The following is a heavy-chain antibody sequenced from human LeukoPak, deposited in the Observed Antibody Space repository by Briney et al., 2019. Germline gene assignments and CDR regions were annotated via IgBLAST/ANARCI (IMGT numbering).Heavy chain of an antibody. CDR1: GFXFSSYA. CDR3: AKGFYHVGATTVYDY. CDR2: ISGSGGST. D-gene: IGHD1-26*01. J-gene: IGHJ4*02. Sequence: GGSLRLSCAASGFXFSSYAMNWVRQAPGKGLKWVSAISGSGGSTYYADSVKGRFTISRDNSKNTLYLQMNSLRAEDTAVYYCAKGFYHVGATTVYDYWGQGTLVTVSS. V-gene: IGHV3-23*01.